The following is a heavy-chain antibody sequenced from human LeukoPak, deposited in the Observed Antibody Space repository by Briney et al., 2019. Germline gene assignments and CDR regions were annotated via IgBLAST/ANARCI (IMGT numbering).Heavy chain of an antibody. CDR2: IKQDGSDK. CDR3: ARCLGGDYVSDTYWYFDL. J-gene: IGHJ2*01. CDR1: GFTFSSYW. D-gene: IGHD4-17*01. V-gene: IGHV3-7*05. Sequence: PGGSLRLSCAASGFTFSSYWMSWVRQAPGKGLEWVANIKQDGSDKYYVDSVKGRFTISRDNAKNSLYLQMNSLRAEDTAVYYCARCLGGDYVSDTYWYFDLWGRGSLVTVSS.